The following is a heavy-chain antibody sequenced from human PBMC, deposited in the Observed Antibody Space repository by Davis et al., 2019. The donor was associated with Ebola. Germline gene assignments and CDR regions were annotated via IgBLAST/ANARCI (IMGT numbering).Heavy chain of an antibody. Sequence: PSETLSLTCTVSGYSISSGYYWGWIRQPPGKGLEWIGYIYHSGSTYYNPSLKSRVTISVDRSKNQFSLKLSSVTAADTAVYYCARGGYSGYPDYWGQGTLVTVSS. J-gene: IGHJ4*02. CDR2: IYHSGST. D-gene: IGHD5-12*01. CDR3: ARGGYSGYPDY. CDR1: GYSISSGYY. V-gene: IGHV4-38-2*02.